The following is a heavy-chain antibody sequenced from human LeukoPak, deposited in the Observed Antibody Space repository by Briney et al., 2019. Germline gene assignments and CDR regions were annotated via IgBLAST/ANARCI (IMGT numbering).Heavy chain of an antibody. CDR3: ARSRGSSGCYYFDY. V-gene: IGHV3-23*01. Sequence: GGSLRLSCAASGFTFTSYAMSWVRQAPGKGLEWVAGIGSGGSTYYADSVKGRFTISRDNSKNTLYLQMNSLRAEDTAVYYCARSRGSSGCYYFDYWGQGTLVTVSS. J-gene: IGHJ4*02. CDR2: IGSGGST. D-gene: IGHD2-21*01. CDR1: GFTFTSYA.